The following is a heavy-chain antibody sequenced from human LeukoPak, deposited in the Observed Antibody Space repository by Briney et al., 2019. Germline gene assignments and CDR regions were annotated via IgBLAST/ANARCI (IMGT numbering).Heavy chain of an antibody. CDR2: ISTGGDDT. Sequence: GASLRLSCAASGFIFSDYTMSGVRQAPGKGLEWVSAISTGGDDTNYADSVKGRFTISRDSSKNTLSLHINSLRAEDTAIYYCARSSRSWGVFDIWGQGTMVTVSS. D-gene: IGHD7-27*01. J-gene: IGHJ3*02. CDR1: GFIFSDYT. V-gene: IGHV3-23*01. CDR3: ARSSRSWGVFDI.